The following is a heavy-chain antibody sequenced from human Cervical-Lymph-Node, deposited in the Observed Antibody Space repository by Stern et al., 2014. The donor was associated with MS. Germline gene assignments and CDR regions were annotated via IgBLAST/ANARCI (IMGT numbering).Heavy chain of an antibody. CDR2: STDYNGNT. J-gene: IGHJ2*01. CDR1: GYTFTDYG. D-gene: IGHD5-12*01. Sequence: QMQLVQSGGEVTKPGASVKVSCKASGYTFTDYGIVWVRQAPGQGLEWVGWSTDYNGNTNYAQKFQGRVTLTTDASTGTAYMELRNLSSDDTAMYYCARDRVDGYWYFDLWGRGTLVTVSS. V-gene: IGHV1-18*01. CDR3: ARDRVDGYWYFDL.